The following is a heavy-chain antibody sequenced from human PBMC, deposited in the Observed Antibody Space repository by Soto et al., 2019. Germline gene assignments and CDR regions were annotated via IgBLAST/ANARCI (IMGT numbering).Heavy chain of an antibody. J-gene: IGHJ4*02. CDR3: ARDPYRILTGYYIPSFDY. Sequence: LRLSCAASGFTFSSYGMHWVRQAPGKGLEWVAVIWYDGSNKYYADSVKGRFTISRDNSKNTLYLQMNSLRAEDTAVYYCARDPYRILTGYYIPSFDYWGQGTLVTVSS. CDR1: GFTFSSYG. CDR2: IWYDGSNK. V-gene: IGHV3-33*01. D-gene: IGHD3-9*01.